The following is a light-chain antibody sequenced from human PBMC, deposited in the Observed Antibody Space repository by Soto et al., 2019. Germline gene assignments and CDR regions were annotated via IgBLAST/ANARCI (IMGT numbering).Light chain of an antibody. CDR3: QQYNSHSFYC. Sequence: DIQMTQFPSTLSASVGDAVTITCRASQSIQSFLAWYQQKPGKAPKLLIYLASRLESGVPSRFSGSGSGTDFTLTISSLQPDDFAIYFCQQYNSHSFYCFGQGTKLEVE. CDR1: QSIQSF. CDR2: LAS. V-gene: IGKV1-5*03. J-gene: IGKJ2*03.